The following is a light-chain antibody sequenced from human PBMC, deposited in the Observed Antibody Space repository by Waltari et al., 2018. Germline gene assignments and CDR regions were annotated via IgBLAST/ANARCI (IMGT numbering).Light chain of an antibody. J-gene: IGLJ1*01. Sequence: QPALPQPRPVSGSPGQSVTTPCPGTSSDFGVYNYFPWYQQHPGKAPKLMIYDVSKRPSGVPDRFSGSKSGNTASLTISGLQAEDEADYYCCSYAGSYTLYVFGTGTKVTVL. CDR3: CSYAGSYTLYV. CDR1: SSDFGVYNY. CDR2: DVS. V-gene: IGLV2-11*01.